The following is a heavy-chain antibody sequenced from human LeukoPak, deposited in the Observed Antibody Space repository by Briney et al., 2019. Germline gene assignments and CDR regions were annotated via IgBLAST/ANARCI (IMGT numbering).Heavy chain of an antibody. D-gene: IGHD6-19*01. V-gene: IGHV4-34*01. J-gene: IGHJ4*02. CDR2: INHSGST. Sequence: PSETLSLTCAVYGGSFSGYYWSWIRQPPGKGLEWIGEINHSGSTNYNPSLKSRVTISVDTSKNQFSLKLSSVTAADTAVYYRARRQWLVRYYFDYWGQGTLVTVSS. CDR3: ARRQWLVRYYFDY. CDR1: GGSFSGYY.